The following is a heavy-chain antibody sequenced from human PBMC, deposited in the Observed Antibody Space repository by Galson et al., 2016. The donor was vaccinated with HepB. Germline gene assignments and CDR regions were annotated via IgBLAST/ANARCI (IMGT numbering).Heavy chain of an antibody. V-gene: IGHV3-64D*06. D-gene: IGHD2-2*01. CDR3: VKEGYQELSDGAFHI. CDR2: INSNGGRT. Sequence: SLRLSCAASGFTFSSYSMHWVRQAPGKGLEYVSGINSNGGRTYYTDPVKGRFTLSRDNSKNTVYLQMSSLRIEDTAVYFCVKEGYQELSDGAFHIWGQGTMVTVSS. CDR1: GFTFSSYS. J-gene: IGHJ3*02.